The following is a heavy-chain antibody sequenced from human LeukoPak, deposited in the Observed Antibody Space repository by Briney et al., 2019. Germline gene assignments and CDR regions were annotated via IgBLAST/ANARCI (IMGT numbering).Heavy chain of an antibody. CDR3: ARGGDDSGLYFAY. CDR2: INPQSGAT. Sequence: ASVKVTSKASGYGFTGFYIHWVRQAPGQGLEWMAWINPQSGATNYAQKFKGRITTTRDMSITTAYMEVTTLRSDDTAVYYCARGGDDSGLYFAYWGQGTLVTVSS. D-gene: IGHD3-22*01. CDR1: GYGFTGFY. J-gene: IGHJ4*02. V-gene: IGHV1-2*02.